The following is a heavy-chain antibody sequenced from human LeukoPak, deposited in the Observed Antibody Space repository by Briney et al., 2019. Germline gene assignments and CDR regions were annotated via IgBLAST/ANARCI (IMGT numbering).Heavy chain of an antibody. D-gene: IGHD6-13*01. V-gene: IGHV4-59*01. Sequence: SETLSLTCTVSGGSISSYYWSWIRQTPGKGLEWIGYIYYSGSTNYNPSLNSRVTMSVDTSKNQFSLNLNSVAAADTAVYYCARGYSSSWLGKFDYWGQGTLVAVSS. CDR2: IYYSGST. J-gene: IGHJ4*02. CDR3: ARGYSSSWLGKFDY. CDR1: GGSISSYY.